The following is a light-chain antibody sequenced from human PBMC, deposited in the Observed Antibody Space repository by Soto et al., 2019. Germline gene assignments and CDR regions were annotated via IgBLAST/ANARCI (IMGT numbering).Light chain of an antibody. V-gene: IGKV3-15*01. CDR1: QSVSSN. CDR2: GAS. J-gene: IGKJ4*01. CDR3: QQYNNRPPLT. Sequence: EIVMTQTPGTLSVSLGERATLSCRASQSVSSNLAWYQQKPGQAPRLLIYGASTRATGIPARFSGSGSGTEFTLTISSLQSEDFAVYFCQQYNNRPPLTFGGGTKVEIK.